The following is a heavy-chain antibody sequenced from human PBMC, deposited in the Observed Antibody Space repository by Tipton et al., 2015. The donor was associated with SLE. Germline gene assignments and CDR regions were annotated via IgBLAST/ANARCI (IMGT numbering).Heavy chain of an antibody. CDR2: ISGYNGKT. V-gene: IGHV1-18*01. Sequence: QVQLVQSGAEVKKPGASVKVSCKASGCTFSDFGISWVRQAPGQGLEWMGWISGYNGKTNYAQKYQGRVTMTRDTSTKTVFMEMRSLASDDTAVYYCARSPGAGIYYGVDVWGQGTTVTVSS. D-gene: IGHD3-3*02. CDR1: GCTFSDFG. J-gene: IGHJ6*02. CDR3: ARSPGAGIYYGVDV.